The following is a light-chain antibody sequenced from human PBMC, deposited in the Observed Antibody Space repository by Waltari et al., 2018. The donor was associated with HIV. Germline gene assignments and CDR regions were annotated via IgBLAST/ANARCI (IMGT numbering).Light chain of an antibody. CDR2: EVI. J-gene: IGLJ1*01. V-gene: IGLV2-14*01. CDR1: SSDLGSYKY. CDR3: SSYTSAETVV. Sequence: QSALTQPASVSGPPGQSITISCPGTSSDLGSYKYVPCYQHTPDKVPKLIIFEVINRPSGVSNRFSGSKSGNTASLTISGLQTEDEADYYCSSYTSAETVVFGVGTRVTVL.